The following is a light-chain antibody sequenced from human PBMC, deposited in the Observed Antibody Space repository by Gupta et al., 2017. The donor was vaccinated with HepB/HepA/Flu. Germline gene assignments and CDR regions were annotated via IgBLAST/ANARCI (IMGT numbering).Light chain of an antibody. V-gene: IGKV4-1*01. J-gene: IGKJ2*01. CDR1: QIGSYSSTTKNY. CDR3: QQYDSAPHT. CDR2: WAS. Sequence: EIVVTQSPHSLHVSLAERASINCKSMQIGSYSSTTKNYLAWYQQKPGQLPTLLICWASSRESGVPDRFSGSGSGTDFTLTINSLQAEDVAVYYCQQYDSAPHTFGEGTKVDIK.